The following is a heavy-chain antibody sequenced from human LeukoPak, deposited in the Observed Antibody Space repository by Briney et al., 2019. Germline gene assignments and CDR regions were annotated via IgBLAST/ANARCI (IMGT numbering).Heavy chain of an antibody. CDR1: GVTFSSYG. Sequence: GGSLRLSCVASGVTFSSYGMHWVRQAPGKGLEWVAVIRYDGSNEYYIDSVKGRFTLSRDNSKNTLYLQMNSLRAEDTAVYYCAKDSAVSGSYPDASDIWGQGTMVTVSS. J-gene: IGHJ3*02. D-gene: IGHD1-26*01. CDR3: AKDSAVSGSYPDASDI. CDR2: IRYDGSNE. V-gene: IGHV3-30*02.